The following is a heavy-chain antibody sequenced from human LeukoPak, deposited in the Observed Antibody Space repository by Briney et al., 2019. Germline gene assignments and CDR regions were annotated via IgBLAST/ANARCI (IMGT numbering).Heavy chain of an antibody. D-gene: IGHD2-21*01. Sequence: SETLSLTCTVSGGPISSYYRSWIRQPPGKGLEWIGYIYYSGSTNYNPSLKSRVTISVDTSKNQFSLKLSSVTAADTAVYYCARGEARFLSFDYWGQGTLVTVSS. CDR1: GGPISSYY. CDR3: ARGEARFLSFDY. V-gene: IGHV4-59*01. CDR2: IYYSGST. J-gene: IGHJ4*02.